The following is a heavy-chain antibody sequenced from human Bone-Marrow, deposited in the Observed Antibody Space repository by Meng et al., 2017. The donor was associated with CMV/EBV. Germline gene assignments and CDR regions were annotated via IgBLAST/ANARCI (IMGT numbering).Heavy chain of an antibody. J-gene: IGHJ4*01. Sequence: GESLKISCAASGFTFSSYYMNWVRQAPGKGLEWVSSISSSSSYIYYADSVKGRFTISRDNAKNSLYLQMNSLTAEDTAVYYCVKERLTRSHSSFDSWGQGTLVTVSS. D-gene: IGHD2-15*01. V-gene: IGHV3-21*01. CDR3: VKERLTRSHSSFDS. CDR1: GFTFSSYY. CDR2: ISSSSSYI.